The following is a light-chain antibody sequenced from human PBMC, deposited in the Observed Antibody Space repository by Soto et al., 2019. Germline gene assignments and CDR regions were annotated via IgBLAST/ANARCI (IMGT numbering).Light chain of an antibody. Sequence: LTQSPGTLSVSGGERDTLSCRASQSVSNNYLAWYQQKPGQAPRLLIYGASNRATGIPDRFSGSGSGTDFTLTISRLEPEAFAVYYWRQYGTSGTFGQGTKVDIK. CDR1: QSVSNNY. CDR3: RQYGTSGT. J-gene: IGKJ1*01. CDR2: GAS. V-gene: IGKV3-20*01.